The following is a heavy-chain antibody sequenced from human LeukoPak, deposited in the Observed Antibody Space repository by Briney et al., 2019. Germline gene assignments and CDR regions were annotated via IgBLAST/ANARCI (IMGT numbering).Heavy chain of an antibody. Sequence: SETLSLTCTVSGASISSYYWSWIRQPPGKGLEWIGYIYYTGSTNYNPSLKSRVTISLDTSKNQFSLKLNSVTAADTAVYYCAKVSGRWLWFGDDAFDIWGQGTMVTVSS. D-gene: IGHD3-10*01. CDR1: GASISSYY. J-gene: IGHJ3*02. CDR3: AKVSGRWLWFGDDAFDI. CDR2: IYYTGST. V-gene: IGHV4-59*01.